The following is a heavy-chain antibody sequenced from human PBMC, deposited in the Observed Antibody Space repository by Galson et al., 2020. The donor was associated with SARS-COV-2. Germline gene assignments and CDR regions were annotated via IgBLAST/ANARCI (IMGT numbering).Heavy chain of an antibody. CDR1: GGSISSSSYY. V-gene: IGHV4-39*07. CDR3: ARTYNWFDP. J-gene: IGHJ5*02. CDR2: IYYSGST. Sequence: SETLSLTCTVSGGSISSSSYYWGWIRQPPGKGLEWIGSIYYSGSTYYNPSLKSRVTISVDTSKNQFSLKLSSVTAADTAVYYCARTYNWFDPWGQGTLVTVSS.